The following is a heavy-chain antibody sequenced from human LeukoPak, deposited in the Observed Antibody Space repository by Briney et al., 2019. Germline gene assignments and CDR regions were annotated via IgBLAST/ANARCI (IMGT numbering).Heavy chain of an antibody. CDR2: IYYSGST. V-gene: IGHV4-39*01. J-gene: IGHJ5*02. CDR3: ARGRGGGSGSYYNQLYNWFDP. D-gene: IGHD3-10*01. CDR1: GGSISSSSYY. Sequence: SETLSLTCTVSGGSISSSSYYWGWIRQPPGKGLEWIGSIYYSGSTYYNPSLKSRVTISVDTSKNQFSLKLSSVTAADTAVYYCARGRGGGSGSYYNQLYNWFDPWGQGTLVTVSS.